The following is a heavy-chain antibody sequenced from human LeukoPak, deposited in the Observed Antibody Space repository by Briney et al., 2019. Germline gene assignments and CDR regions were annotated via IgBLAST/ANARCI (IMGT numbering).Heavy chain of an antibody. CDR3: ARGLGYCTSTTCLLPFDY. CDR2: IYSGGST. V-gene: IGHV3-53*01. D-gene: IGHD2-2*01. J-gene: IGHJ4*02. Sequence: RGSLRLSCAASGFTVSTYYMTWVRYAPGKGLECVSVIYSGGSTYYADSVKGRFTVSSDNSKNTLYLQMNSLRAEDTAMYYCARGLGYCTSTTCLLPFDYWGQGTLVTVSS. CDR1: GFTVSTYY.